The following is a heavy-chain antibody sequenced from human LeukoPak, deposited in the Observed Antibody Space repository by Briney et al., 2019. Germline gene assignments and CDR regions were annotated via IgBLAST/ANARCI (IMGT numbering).Heavy chain of an antibody. CDR1: GFTFSSCG. J-gene: IGHJ4*02. CDR2: LSGSGGST. D-gene: IGHD4/OR15-4a*01. V-gene: IGHV3-23*01. Sequence: GGSLRLSCAASGFTFSSCGMRWVRQVPGKGLEWVSGLSGSGGSTYYADSVKGRFTISRDNSKNTLYLQMNSLRAEDTAVYYCARRAGAYSHPYDYWGQGTLVTVSS. CDR3: ARRAGAYSHPYDY.